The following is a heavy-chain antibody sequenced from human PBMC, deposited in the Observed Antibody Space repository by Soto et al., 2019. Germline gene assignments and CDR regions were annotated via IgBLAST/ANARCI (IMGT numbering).Heavy chain of an antibody. J-gene: IGHJ3*01. Sequence: RASVKVSCKASGGTLSKHAITWVRRAPGQGLEWLGGIIPMFGIPNYPQKFQGRVTISADDSTNTSHMELNSLTSEDTAIYYCARGGTSGWLKGAYDVWGQGTMVTVSS. CDR1: GGTLSKHA. CDR2: IIPMFGIP. D-gene: IGHD6-19*01. CDR3: ARGGTSGWLKGAYDV. V-gene: IGHV1-69*13.